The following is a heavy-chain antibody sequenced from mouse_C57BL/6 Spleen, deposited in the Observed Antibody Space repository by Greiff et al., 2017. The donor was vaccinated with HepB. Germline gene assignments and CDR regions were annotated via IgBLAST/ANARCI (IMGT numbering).Heavy chain of an antibody. CDR1: GYSFTGYY. J-gene: IGHJ2*01. CDR3: ARGAAQARDY. D-gene: IGHD3-2*02. CDR2: INPSTGGT. Sequence: VQLKQSGPELVKPGASVKISCKASGYSFTGYYMNWVKQSPEKSLEWIGEINPSTGGTTYNQKFKAKATLTVDKSSSTAYMQLKSLTSEDSAVYYCARGAAQARDYWGQGTTLTVSS. V-gene: IGHV1-42*01.